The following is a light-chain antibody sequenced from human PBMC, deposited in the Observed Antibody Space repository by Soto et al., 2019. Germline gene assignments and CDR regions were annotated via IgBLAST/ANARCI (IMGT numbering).Light chain of an antibody. CDR3: QQRSNWPRGGT. CDR2: DAS. CDR1: QSVRSY. V-gene: IGKV3-11*01. J-gene: IGKJ5*01. Sequence: DIVLTHSPATLSLSPGERATLSCRASQSVRSYLAWYQQKPGQAPRLLIYDASSRATGIPARFSGSGSGTDFTLTISSLEPEDFAVYYCQQRSNWPRGGTFGQGTRLEIK.